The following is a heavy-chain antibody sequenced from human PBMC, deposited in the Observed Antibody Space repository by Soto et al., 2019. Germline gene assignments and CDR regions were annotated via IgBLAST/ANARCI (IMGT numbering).Heavy chain of an antibody. D-gene: IGHD6-19*01. CDR2: INHSGST. CDR3: ARSYSSGLFDY. J-gene: IGHJ4*02. V-gene: IGHV4-34*01. Sequence: QVQLQQWGAGLLKPSETLSLTCAVYGGSFSGYYWSWIRQPPGKGLEWIGEINHSGSTNYNPSLKSRVPISVDTSKNQFSLKLSSVTAADTAVYYCARSYSSGLFDYWGQGTLVTVSS. CDR1: GGSFSGYY.